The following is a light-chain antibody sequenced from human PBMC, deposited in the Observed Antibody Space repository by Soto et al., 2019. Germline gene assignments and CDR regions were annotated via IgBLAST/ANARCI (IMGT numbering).Light chain of an antibody. CDR1: QSVSSSY. J-gene: IGKJ2*03. V-gene: IGKV3-20*01. CDR3: QHYKISTRYS. CDR2: GAS. Sequence: EIVLTQSPGTLSFSPWERATLSWRASQSVSSSYLAWYQQKPGQAPRLLIYGASSRATGIPDRFSGSGSGTDFTLTISSLQPEDFATYYCQHYKISTRYSFGQGTKVDIK.